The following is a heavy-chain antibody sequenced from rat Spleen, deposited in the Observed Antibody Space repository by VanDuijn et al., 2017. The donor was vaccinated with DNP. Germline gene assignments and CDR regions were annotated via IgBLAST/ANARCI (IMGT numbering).Heavy chain of an antibody. J-gene: IGHJ2*01. CDR3: VRWYNSGYYFDY. D-gene: IGHD4-3*01. Sequence: EVKLVESGGGLVQPGRSLKLSCAASGFTFRDYYMAWVRQAPTKGLEWVAYISYDGGSTYYGDSVKGRFTIFRDNAKSTLYLQMNSLRSEDMATYYCVRWYNSGYYFDYWGQGVMVTVSS. CDR1: GFTFRDYY. CDR2: ISYDGGST. V-gene: IGHV5-22*01.